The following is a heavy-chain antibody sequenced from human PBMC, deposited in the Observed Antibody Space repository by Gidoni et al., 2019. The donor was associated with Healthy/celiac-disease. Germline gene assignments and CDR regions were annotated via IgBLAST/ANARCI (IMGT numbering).Heavy chain of an antibody. CDR2: ISSNGGST. Sequence: EVQLVESGGGLVQPGGSLRLSCSASGFTFSSYAMHWVRQAPGKGLEYVSAISSNGGSTYYADSVKGRFTISRDNSKNTLYLQMSSLRAEDTAVYYCVKGSITMIVVVMRYWGQGTLVTVSS. CDR3: VKGSITMIVVVMRY. CDR1: GFTFSSYA. V-gene: IGHV3-64D*06. D-gene: IGHD3-22*01. J-gene: IGHJ4*02.